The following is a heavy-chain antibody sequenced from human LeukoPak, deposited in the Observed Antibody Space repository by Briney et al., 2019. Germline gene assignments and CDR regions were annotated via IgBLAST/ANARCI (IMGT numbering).Heavy chain of an antibody. D-gene: IGHD3-3*01. Sequence: SETLSLTCTVSGGSFSNYYWSWIRQPAGKGLEWIGRMYTSGSTNYNPSLKSRVTMSVDTSKNQFSLNLSSVTAADTAVYYCARGVDFWSGYQNWFDPWGQGTLVSVSS. CDR3: ARGVDFWSGYQNWFDP. CDR1: GGSFSNYY. CDR2: MYTSGST. V-gene: IGHV4-4*07. J-gene: IGHJ5*02.